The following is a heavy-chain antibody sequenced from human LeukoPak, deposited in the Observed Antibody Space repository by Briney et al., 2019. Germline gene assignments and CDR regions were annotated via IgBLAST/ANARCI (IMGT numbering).Heavy chain of an antibody. Sequence: PGGSLRLSYAASGFTFSSYWMSWVRQAPGKGLEWVANIKQDGSEKYYVDSVKGRFTISRDNAKNSLYLQMNSLRAEDTAVCYCARDTSQYSGSYQYWGQGTLVTVSS. CDR1: GFTFSSYW. CDR3: ARDTSQYSGSYQY. J-gene: IGHJ4*02. CDR2: IKQDGSEK. V-gene: IGHV3-7*01. D-gene: IGHD1-26*01.